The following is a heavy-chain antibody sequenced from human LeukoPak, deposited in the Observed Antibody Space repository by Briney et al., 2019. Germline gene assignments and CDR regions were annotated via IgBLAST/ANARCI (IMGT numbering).Heavy chain of an antibody. Sequence: PGGSLRLSCEASGFTFRNYGMHWVRQAPGKGLEWVAFIRYDETDKYYTDSVKGRFIISRDNSKNTLYLQMNSLRAEDTAVYYCAREDYSNYYFDYWGQGTLVTVSS. CDR3: AREDYSNYYFDY. J-gene: IGHJ4*02. V-gene: IGHV3-30*02. D-gene: IGHD4-11*01. CDR2: IRYDETDK. CDR1: GFTFRNYG.